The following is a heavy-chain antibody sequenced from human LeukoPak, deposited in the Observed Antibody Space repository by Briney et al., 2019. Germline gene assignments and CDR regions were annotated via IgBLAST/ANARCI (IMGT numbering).Heavy chain of an antibody. CDR3: ARPSITMVRGAFGY. CDR1: GGSISSYY. D-gene: IGHD3-10*01. CDR2: IYYSGST. J-gene: IGHJ4*02. V-gene: IGHV4-59*12. Sequence: SETLSLTCTVSGGSISSYYWSWIRQPPGKGLEWIGYIYYSGSTNYNPSLKSRVTISVDTSKNQFSLKLSSVTAADTAVYYCARPSITMVRGAFGYWGQGTLVTVSS.